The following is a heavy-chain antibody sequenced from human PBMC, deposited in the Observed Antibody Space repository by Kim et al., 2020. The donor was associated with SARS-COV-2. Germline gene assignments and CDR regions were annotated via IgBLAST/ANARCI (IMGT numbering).Heavy chain of an antibody. Sequence: GGSLRLSCAASGFTFSSYSMNWVRQAPGKGLEWVSSISSSSSYIYYADSVKGRFTISRDNAKNSLYLQMNSLRAEDTAVYYCARGNPWGTDDFDYWGQGTLVTVSS. V-gene: IGHV3-21*01. CDR1: GFTFSSYS. CDR2: ISSSSSYI. J-gene: IGHJ4*02. CDR3: ARGNPWGTDDFDY. D-gene: IGHD2-8*01.